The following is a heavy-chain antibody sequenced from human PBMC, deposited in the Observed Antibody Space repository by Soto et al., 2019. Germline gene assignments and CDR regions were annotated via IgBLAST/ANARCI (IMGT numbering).Heavy chain of an antibody. CDR1: GCTFSMYA. CDR2: ISGGGGST. D-gene: IGHD2-21*02. V-gene: IGHV3-23*01. Sequence: GGSLRLSCAGSGCTFSMYAMSWVRQAKGKGLEWVSAISGGGGSTDYADSVKGRFTISRDNSKNTLYLQMNSLRAEDTAVYYCAKDHLCGGDCWGYYGMDVWGQGTTVTVSS. CDR3: AKDHLCGGDCWGYYGMDV. J-gene: IGHJ6*02.